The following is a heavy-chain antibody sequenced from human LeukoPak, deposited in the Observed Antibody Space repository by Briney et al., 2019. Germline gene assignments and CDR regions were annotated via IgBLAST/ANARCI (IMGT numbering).Heavy chain of an antibody. Sequence: GESLMISCKGSGYSFTSYWIGWVRQMPGKGLEWMGIIYPGDSDTRYSPSFQGQVTISADKSISTAYLQWSSLKASDTAMYYCARQVTMVRATRAFDIWGQGTMVTVSS. V-gene: IGHV5-51*01. CDR1: GYSFTSYW. CDR2: IYPGDSDT. J-gene: IGHJ3*02. CDR3: ARQVTMVRATRAFDI. D-gene: IGHD3-10*01.